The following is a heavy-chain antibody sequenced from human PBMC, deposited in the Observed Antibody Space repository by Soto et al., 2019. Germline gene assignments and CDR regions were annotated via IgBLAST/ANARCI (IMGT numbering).Heavy chain of an antibody. V-gene: IGHV1-24*01. CDR2: FDPEDGET. D-gene: IGHD2-21*01. CDR3: ATLIPPSGRGDNWFDP. CDR1: GYTLTELS. J-gene: IGHJ5*02. Sequence: ASVKVSCKVSGYTLTELSMHWVRQAPGKWLEWMGGFDPEDGETIYAQKFQGRVTMTEDTSTDTAYMELSSLRSEDTAVYYCATLIPPSGRGDNWFDPWGQGTLVTVSS.